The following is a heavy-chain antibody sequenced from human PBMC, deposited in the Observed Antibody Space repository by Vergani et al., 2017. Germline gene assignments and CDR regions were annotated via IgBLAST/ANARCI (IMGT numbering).Heavy chain of an antibody. J-gene: IGHJ4*02. CDR3: ARRLAVAGGGLKY. D-gene: IGHD6-19*01. CDR1: GGPFSGYY. CDR2: INHSGST. V-gene: IGHV4-34*01. Sequence: QVQLQQWGAGLLKPSETLSLPCAVHGGPFSGYYWSWIRQPPGKGLEWIGEINHSGSTNYNPYLKSRVPISVDTCKNQFSLKLSSVTAADAAVYYCARRLAVAGGGLKYWGQGTLVTVSS.